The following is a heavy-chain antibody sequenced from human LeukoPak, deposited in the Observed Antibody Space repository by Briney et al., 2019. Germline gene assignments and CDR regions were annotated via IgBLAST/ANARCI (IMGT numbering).Heavy chain of an antibody. D-gene: IGHD2-15*01. V-gene: IGHV3-23*01. CDR2: ISDDSSFT. CDR3: AKGRCSGVGCDSFHS. Sequence: GGSLRLSCAVSGFTFSSYAMSWVRQAPGKGLECISTISDDSSFTYYADSVKGRSAISRDDSKNTLYLQMNNLKVEDTAVYYCAKGRCSGVGCDSFHSWGQGALVTVSS. CDR1: GFTFSSYA. J-gene: IGHJ4*02.